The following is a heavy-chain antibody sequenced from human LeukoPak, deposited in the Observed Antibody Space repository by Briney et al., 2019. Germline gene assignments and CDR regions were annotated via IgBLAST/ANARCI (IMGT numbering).Heavy chain of an antibody. CDR1: GFTFSSYS. CDR2: IYYSGST. CDR3: ARWSYGYPPYYYGMDV. D-gene: IGHD5-18*01. J-gene: IGHJ6*02. Sequence: GSLRLSCAASGFTFSSYSLIWVRQAPGKGLEWIGSIYYSGSTYYNPSLKSRVTISVDTSKNQFSLKLSSVTAADTAVYYCARWSYGYPPYYYGMDVWGQGTTVTVSS. V-gene: IGHV4-39*01.